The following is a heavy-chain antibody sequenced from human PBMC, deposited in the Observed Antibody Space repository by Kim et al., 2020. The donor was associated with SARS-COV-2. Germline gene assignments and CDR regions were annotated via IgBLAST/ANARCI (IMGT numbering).Heavy chain of an antibody. CDR1: GFTFSSYE. D-gene: IGHD3-10*01. Sequence: GGSLRLSCAASGFTFSSYEMNWVRQAPGKGLEWVSYISSSGSTIYYADSVKGRFTISRDNAKNSLYLQMNSLRAEDTAVYYCARDSGSGSYAFDIWGQGTMVTVSS. V-gene: IGHV3-48*03. J-gene: IGHJ3*02. CDR3: ARDSGSGSYAFDI. CDR2: ISSSGSTI.